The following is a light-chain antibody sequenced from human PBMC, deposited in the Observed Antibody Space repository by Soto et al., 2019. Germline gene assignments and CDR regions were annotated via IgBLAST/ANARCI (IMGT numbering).Light chain of an antibody. J-gene: IGLJ2*01. Sequence: QSALTQPASVSGSPGQSITISCTGTSSDVGTYAFVSWYQQHPGKAPKLLLYYVNNRPSGASNRFSGSKSGNTASLTISGLRAEDEADYYCSSYTTSSTLVFGGGTKLTVL. CDR2: YVN. CDR3: SSYTTSSTLV. V-gene: IGLV2-14*03. CDR1: SSDVGTYAF.